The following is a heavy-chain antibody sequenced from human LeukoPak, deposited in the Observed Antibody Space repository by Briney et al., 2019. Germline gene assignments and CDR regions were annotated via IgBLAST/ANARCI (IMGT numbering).Heavy chain of an antibody. Sequence: SETLSLTCTVSGGSISSYYWSWIRQPPGKGLEWIGYIYTSGSTNYNPSLKRRVTISVDTSKNQFSLKLSSVTAADTAVYYCARGQFSYYFDYWGQGTLVTVSS. CDR2: IYTSGST. J-gene: IGHJ4*02. CDR3: ARGQFSYYFDY. V-gene: IGHV4-4*09. D-gene: IGHD3-10*01. CDR1: GGSISSYY.